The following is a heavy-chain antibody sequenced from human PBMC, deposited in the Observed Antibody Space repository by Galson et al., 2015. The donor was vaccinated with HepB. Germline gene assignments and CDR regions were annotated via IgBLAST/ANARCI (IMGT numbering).Heavy chain of an antibody. J-gene: IGHJ3*02. CDR3: ARDSIYVNAFDN. CDR2: ISGGSTYT. Sequence: SLRLSCAASGFTFSDFYISRIRQAPGKGLEWVSYISGGSTYTNYAASVKGRFTFSRDNAKNSVFLQMNSLSAEDTAVYYCARDSIYVNAFDNWGRGTLVTVSS. CDR1: GFTFSDFY. D-gene: IGHD2/OR15-2a*01. V-gene: IGHV3-11*06.